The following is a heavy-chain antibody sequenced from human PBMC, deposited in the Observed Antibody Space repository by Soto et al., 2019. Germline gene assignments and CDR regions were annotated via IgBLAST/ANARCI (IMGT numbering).Heavy chain of an antibody. J-gene: IGHJ4*02. CDR1: GGSIDSRSYF. CDR2: INNRGKT. D-gene: IGHD3-9*01. CDR3: ARDRYGGFDY. V-gene: IGHV4-39*02. Sequence: PSETLSLTCSVSGGSIDSRSYFWCWIRQAPGKGLEWIASINNRGKTYYSPSLKSRLTISVDTSKNQFALKLSSVTAADTAVYYCARDRYGGFDYWGLGTLVTVSS.